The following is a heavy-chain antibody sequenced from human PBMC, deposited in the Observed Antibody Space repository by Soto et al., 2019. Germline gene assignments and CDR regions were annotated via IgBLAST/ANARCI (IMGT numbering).Heavy chain of an antibody. V-gene: IGHV1-3*01. CDR3: ARPLDDNYYYYGMDV. Sequence: GASVKVSCKASGYTLTSYAMHWVRQAPGQRLEWMGWINAGNGNTKYSQKFQGRVTITRDTSASTTYMELSSLRSEDTAVYYCARPLDDNYYYYGMDVWGQGTTVTVSS. CDR2: INAGNGNT. J-gene: IGHJ6*02. D-gene: IGHD1-1*01. CDR1: GYTLTSYA.